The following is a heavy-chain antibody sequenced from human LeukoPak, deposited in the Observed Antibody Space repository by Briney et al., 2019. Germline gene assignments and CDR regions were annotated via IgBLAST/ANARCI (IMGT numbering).Heavy chain of an antibody. D-gene: IGHD6-6*01. CDR1: GFTFSRYA. Sequence: PGGSLRLSCAASGFTFSRYAMGWVRQAPGKGLEWVSAISGSGGSTYYADSVKGRFTISRDNSKNTLYLQMNSLRAEDTAVYYCAKVGHGYRSSSNFDYWGQGTLVTVSS. V-gene: IGHV3-23*01. J-gene: IGHJ4*02. CDR2: ISGSGGST. CDR3: AKVGHGYRSSSNFDY.